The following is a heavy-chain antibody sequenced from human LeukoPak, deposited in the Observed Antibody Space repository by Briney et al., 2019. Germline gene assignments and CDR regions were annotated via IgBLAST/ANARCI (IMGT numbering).Heavy chain of an antibody. J-gene: IGHJ4*02. V-gene: IGHV3-7*01. CDR3: ARDDASSSFTY. D-gene: IGHD3-16*01. CDR2: IKPDGSQK. CDR1: GFRFSDYW. Sequence: GGSLRLSCAASGFRFSDYWMDLLRQAPGKGLEWVASIKPDGSQKDYVDSVKGRFTISRDNAKNSLYLQMNNLRVEDTAVYYCARDDASSSFTYWGQGALVTVSS.